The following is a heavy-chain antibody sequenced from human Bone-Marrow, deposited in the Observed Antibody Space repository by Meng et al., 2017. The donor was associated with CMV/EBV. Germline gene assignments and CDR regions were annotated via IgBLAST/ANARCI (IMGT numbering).Heavy chain of an antibody. Sequence: LSLTCAASGFTFSSYSMNWVRQAPGKGLEWVSSISSSSSYIYYADSVKGRFTISRDNAKNSLYLQMSSLRADDTAVYYCARDPYTYDFWSGYYGMDVWGQGTTVTVSS. D-gene: IGHD3-3*01. CDR1: GFTFSSYS. CDR3: ARDPYTYDFWSGYYGMDV. CDR2: ISSSSSYI. V-gene: IGHV3-21*01. J-gene: IGHJ6*02.